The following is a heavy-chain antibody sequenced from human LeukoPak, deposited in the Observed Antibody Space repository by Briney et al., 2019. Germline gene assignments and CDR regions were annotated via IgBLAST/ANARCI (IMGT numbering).Heavy chain of an antibody. D-gene: IGHD3-10*01. J-gene: IGHJ4*02. CDR2: INPNSGGT. CDR3: ARERSYGSGNFDY. V-gene: IGHV1-2*02. CDR1: GYSFTNYG. Sequence: ASVKVSCKASGYSFTNYGISWVRQAPGQGPEWMGWINPNSGGTNYAQKFQGRVTMTRDTSISTAYMELSRLRSDDTAVYYCARERSYGSGNFDYWGQGTLVTVSS.